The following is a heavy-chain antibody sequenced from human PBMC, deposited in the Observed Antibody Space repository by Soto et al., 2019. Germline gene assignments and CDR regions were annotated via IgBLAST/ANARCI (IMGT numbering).Heavy chain of an antibody. D-gene: IGHD2-21*01. V-gene: IGHV4-31*03. CDR1: RAFINSGGFY. CDR2: IFHSGST. CDR3: VRGGIAGHWFDP. Sequence: SETLSLSCSVSRAFINSGGFYYSWIRQPPGKGLEWLGYIFHSGSTLYTPSLRGRLTLSADTSRNQLSLHLTSVTAADTAVYYCVRGGIAGHWFDPWGQGILVT. J-gene: IGHJ5*02.